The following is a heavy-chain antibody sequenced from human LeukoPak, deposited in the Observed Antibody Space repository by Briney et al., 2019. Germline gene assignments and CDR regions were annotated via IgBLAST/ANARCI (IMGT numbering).Heavy chain of an antibody. CDR3: ARDLREDDYYDSSPSGYYYGMDV. D-gene: IGHD3-22*01. CDR2: IYYSGST. V-gene: IGHV4-39*07. J-gene: IGHJ6*02. CDR1: GGSISSSSYY. Sequence: SETLSLTCTVSGGSISSSSYYWGWIRQPPGKGLEWIGSIYYSGSTYYNPSLKSRVTISVDTSKNQFSLKLSSVTAADTAVYYCARDLREDDYYDSSPSGYYYGMDVWGQGTTVTVSS.